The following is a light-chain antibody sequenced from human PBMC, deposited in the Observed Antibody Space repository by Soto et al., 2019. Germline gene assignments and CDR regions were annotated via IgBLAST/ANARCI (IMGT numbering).Light chain of an antibody. CDR3: QHAKSFPVT. CDR2: AAS. J-gene: IGKJ5*01. Sequence: DIQMTQSPSSLSASVGDTVTITCRSSQDVGRWLSWYQQKPGKAPKILIFAASSLQSGVPSRFSGSGSETDFTLTITSLPSEDFATYYCQHAKSFPVTFGQGTRLEIK. V-gene: IGKV1D-12*01. CDR1: QDVGRW.